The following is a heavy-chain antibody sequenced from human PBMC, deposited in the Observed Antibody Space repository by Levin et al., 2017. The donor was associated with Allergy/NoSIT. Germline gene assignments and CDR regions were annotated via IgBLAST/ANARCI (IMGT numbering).Heavy chain of an antibody. V-gene: IGHV3-21*01. CDR2: ISSSSSYI. J-gene: IGHJ6*03. CDR3: ARSAYCSSTSCRYYYYYMDV. Sequence: SGGSLRLSCAASGFTFSSYSMNWVRQAPGKGLEWVSSISSSSSYIYYADSVKGRFTISRDNAKNSLYLQMNSLRAEDTAVYYCARSAYCSSTSCRYYYYYMDVWGKGTTVTVSS. D-gene: IGHD2-2*01. CDR1: GFTFSSYS.